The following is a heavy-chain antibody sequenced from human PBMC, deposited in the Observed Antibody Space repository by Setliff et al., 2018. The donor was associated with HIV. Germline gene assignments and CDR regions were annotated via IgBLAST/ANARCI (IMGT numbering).Heavy chain of an antibody. CDR1: GVSINRTDHY. Sequence: SETLSLTCSVSGVSINRTDHYWGWIRQSPGKRLEWIGSVSQSGSTYYNPSLKSRITISVDRSKNLFSLKLISVTAADRGVYYCARVPVAGANWFDPWGRGTLVTVSS. CDR3: ARVPVAGANWFDP. D-gene: IGHD2-21*01. CDR2: VSQSGST. V-gene: IGHV4-39*01. J-gene: IGHJ5*02.